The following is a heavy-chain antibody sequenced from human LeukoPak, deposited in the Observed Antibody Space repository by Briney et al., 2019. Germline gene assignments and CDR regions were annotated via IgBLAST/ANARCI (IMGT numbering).Heavy chain of an antibody. CDR1: GGSISSYY. V-gene: IGHV4-4*07. Sequence: PSETLSLTCTVSGGSISSYYWSWIRQPTGKGLEWIGRIYTSGSTNYNPSLKSRVTMSVDTSKNQFSLKLSSVTAADTAVYYCARGRYYGSGRPTGGMDVWGQGTTVTVSS. CDR3: ARGRYYGSGRPTGGMDV. CDR2: IYTSGST. J-gene: IGHJ6*02. D-gene: IGHD3-10*01.